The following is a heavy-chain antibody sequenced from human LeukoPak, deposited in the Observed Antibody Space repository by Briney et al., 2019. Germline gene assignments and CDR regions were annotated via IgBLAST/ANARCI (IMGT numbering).Heavy chain of an antibody. V-gene: IGHV3-30*02. J-gene: IGHJ4*02. CDR1: GFTFSSYG. CDR2: IRYDGSNK. Sequence: PGGSLRLSCAASGFTFSSYGMHWVRQAPGKGLEWVAFIRYDGSNKYYADSVKGRFTISRDNSKNTLYLQMNSLRAEDTAVYYCARGSTVTFPFDYWGQGTLVTVSS. D-gene: IGHD4-17*01. CDR3: ARGSTVTFPFDY.